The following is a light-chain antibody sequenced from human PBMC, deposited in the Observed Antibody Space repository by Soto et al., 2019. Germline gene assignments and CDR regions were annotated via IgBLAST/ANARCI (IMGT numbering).Light chain of an antibody. J-gene: IGKJ4*01. CDR2: GAS. Sequence: DIVMTQSPATLSLSPGERATLSCRASQNVRSSLAWFQQRPGQAPRLLIHGASTRATGVPARFSGSGSGTEFTLTISGLRSEDSATYYCQQRGNWPPLTFGGGTKVEI. CDR1: QNVRSS. V-gene: IGKV3-15*01. CDR3: QQRGNWPPLT.